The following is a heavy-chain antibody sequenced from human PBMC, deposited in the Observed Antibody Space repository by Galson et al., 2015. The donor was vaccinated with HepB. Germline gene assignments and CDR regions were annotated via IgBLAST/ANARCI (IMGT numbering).Heavy chain of an antibody. CDR2: IYHSGST. J-gene: IGHJ6*02. CDR3: ARGEGAAAGKPSFYYYYGMDV. D-gene: IGHD6-13*01. V-gene: IGHV4-30-2*01. Sequence: TLSLTCAVSGGSISSGGYSWSWIRQPPGKGLEWIGYIYHSGSTYYNPSLKSRVTISVDRSKNQFSLKLSSVTAADTAVYYCARGEGAAAGKPSFYYYYGMDVWGQGTTVTVSS. CDR1: GGSISSGGYS.